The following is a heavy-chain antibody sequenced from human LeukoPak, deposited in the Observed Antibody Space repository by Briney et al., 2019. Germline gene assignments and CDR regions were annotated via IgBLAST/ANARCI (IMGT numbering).Heavy chain of an antibody. V-gene: IGHV1-2*02. J-gene: IGHJ6*03. D-gene: IGHD3-9*01. CDR3: ARHPAQGYDILTGGPVVRNYYMDA. CDR1: GYTFTCYY. Sequence: ASVKVSCKASGYTFTCYYMHWVRQAPGQGLEWRGWINPNSGGTNYAQKFQGRVTMTRDTSISTAYMALSRLRSDDTAVYYCARHPAQGYDILTGGPVVRNYYMDAWGKGTTVTVS. CDR2: INPNSGGT.